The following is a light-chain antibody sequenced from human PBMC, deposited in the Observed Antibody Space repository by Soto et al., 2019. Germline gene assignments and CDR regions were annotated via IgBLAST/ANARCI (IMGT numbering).Light chain of an antibody. Sequence: DIQMTQSPVTLSVSLGERATLTCRASQTVSSWLAWYQQKPGKAPKLLIYDASNMETGIPSRFTGSGSGTDFTFTISSLQPEDIAAYYCQQYDNRFTFGQGTRLEIK. V-gene: IGKV1-33*01. CDR1: QTVSSW. CDR3: QQYDNRFT. CDR2: DAS. J-gene: IGKJ5*01.